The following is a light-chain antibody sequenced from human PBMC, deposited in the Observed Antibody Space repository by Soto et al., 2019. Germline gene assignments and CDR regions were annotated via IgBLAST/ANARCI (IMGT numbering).Light chain of an antibody. CDR2: KTS. J-gene: IGKJ1*01. Sequence: DIHMTQSPSTLSASVGDRVTITCRASQSISVWLAWYQQKPGKAPNLLIYKTSSLETGVPSRFSGSGSGTEFTLTISSLQPDDFATYYCQHYNEYPLTFGQGTKVEIK. V-gene: IGKV1-5*03. CDR1: QSISVW. CDR3: QHYNEYPLT.